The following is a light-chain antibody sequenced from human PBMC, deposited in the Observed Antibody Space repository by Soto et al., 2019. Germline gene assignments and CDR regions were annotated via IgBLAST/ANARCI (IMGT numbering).Light chain of an antibody. J-gene: IGKJ2*01. CDR1: QNVLYSSDNKNY. CDR2: WAS. V-gene: IGKV4-1*01. CDR3: QQYYNTPYT. Sequence: DIVMTQSPDSLAVSLGERATINCKSSQNVLYSSDNKNYLAWYQQKPRQPPKLLIYWASTRESGVPDRFSGSGSGTDFTLTISSLQAEDVALYYGQQYYNTPYTFGQGTKLEIK.